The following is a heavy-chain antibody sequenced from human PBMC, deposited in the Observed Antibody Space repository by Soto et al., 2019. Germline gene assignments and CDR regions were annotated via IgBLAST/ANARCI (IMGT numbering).Heavy chain of an antibody. CDR1: GGSISSSNW. V-gene: IGHV4-4*02. J-gene: IGHJ6*02. Sequence: QVQLQESGPGLVKPSGTLSLTCAVSGGSISSSNWWSWVRQPPGKGLEWIGEIYHSGSTNYNPSLKSRVTISVDKSKNQCSLKLSSVTAADTAVYYCASSSGYVAGYYYYGMDVWGQGTTVTVSS. CDR3: ASSSGYVAGYYYYGMDV. D-gene: IGHD6-13*01. CDR2: IYHSGST.